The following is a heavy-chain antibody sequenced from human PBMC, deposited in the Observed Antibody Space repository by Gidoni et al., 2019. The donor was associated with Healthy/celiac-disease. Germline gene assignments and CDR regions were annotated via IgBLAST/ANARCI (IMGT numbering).Heavy chain of an antibody. V-gene: IGHV3-33*08. J-gene: IGHJ6*03. D-gene: IGHD3-9*01. CDR1: GFTFRSYG. Sequence: QVQLVESGGGVVQPGRSLRLSCAASGFTFRSYGMHWVRQAPGKGLEWVAVIWYDGSNKYYADSVKGRFTISRDNSKNTLYQQMNSLRAEDTAVYYCARDYYDILTGYYAGFYYYYMDVWGKGTTVTVSS. CDR3: ARDYYDILTGYYAGFYYYYMDV. CDR2: IWYDGSNK.